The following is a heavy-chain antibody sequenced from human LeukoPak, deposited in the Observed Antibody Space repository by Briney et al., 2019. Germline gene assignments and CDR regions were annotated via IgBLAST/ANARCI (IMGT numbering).Heavy chain of an antibody. CDR3: ARVIVAAGTWYYFDY. CDR1: GFTVSSNY. D-gene: IGHD6-13*01. V-gene: IGHV3-53*01. J-gene: IGHJ4*02. Sequence: PGGSLRLSCAASGFTVSSNYMSWVRQAPGKGLEWVSVIYSGGSTYYADSVKGRFTISRDNSKHTLYLQMSSLRAEDTAVYYCARVIVAAGTWYYFDYWGQGTLVTVSS. CDR2: IYSGGST.